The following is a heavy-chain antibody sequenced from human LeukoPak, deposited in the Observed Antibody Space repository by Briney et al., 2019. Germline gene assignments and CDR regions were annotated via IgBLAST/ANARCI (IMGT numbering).Heavy chain of an antibody. D-gene: IGHD4-17*01. Sequence: SETLSLTCTVAGGSISSGDYYWSWIRQPPGKGLEWIGYIYYSGSTYYNPSIKTRVTISVDTSKNQFSLKLSSVTAADTAVYYCARDRYGVHMDVWGKGTTVTVSS. CDR1: GGSISSGDYY. CDR3: ARDRYGVHMDV. J-gene: IGHJ6*03. V-gene: IGHV4-30-4*01. CDR2: IYYSGST.